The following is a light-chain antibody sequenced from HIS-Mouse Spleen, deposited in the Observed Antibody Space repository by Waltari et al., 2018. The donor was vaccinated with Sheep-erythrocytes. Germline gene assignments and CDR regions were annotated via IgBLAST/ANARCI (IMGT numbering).Light chain of an antibody. J-gene: IGLJ1*01. CDR3: CSYAGSYNHV. V-gene: IGLV2-11*01. Sequence: QSALTQPRSVSGSPGQSVTISCTGTSSDVGGYNYVSWYQQHPGKAPKLMIYAVSKRPSGVPERFSGSKSGNTASLTISGLQAEDEADYYCCSYAGSYNHVFATGTKVTVL. CDR1: SSDVGGYNY. CDR2: AVS.